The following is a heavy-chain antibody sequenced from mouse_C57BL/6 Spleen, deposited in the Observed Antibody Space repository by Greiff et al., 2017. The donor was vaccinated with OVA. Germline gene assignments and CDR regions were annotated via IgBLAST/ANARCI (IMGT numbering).Heavy chain of an antibody. V-gene: IGHV1-52*01. D-gene: IGHD2-1*01. Sequence: VQLQQPGAELVRPGSSVKLSCKASGYTFTSYWMHWVKQRPIQGLEWIGNIDPSDSETHYNQKFKDKATLTVDKSSSTAYMQLSSLTSEDSAVYDCAREVGNYGAMDYWGQGTSVTVSA. J-gene: IGHJ4*01. CDR1: GYTFTSYW. CDR3: AREVGNYGAMDY. CDR2: IDPSDSET.